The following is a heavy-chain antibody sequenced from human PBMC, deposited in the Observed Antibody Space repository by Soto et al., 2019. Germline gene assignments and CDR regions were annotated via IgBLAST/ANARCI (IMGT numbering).Heavy chain of an antibody. J-gene: IGHJ6*02. Sequence: QVQLVQSGAEVEKPGASVKVSCKASGYTFSNYGVSWVRQAPGQGLEWMGWISAHNGNTKSAQKLQGRVTMTTDTSTSTAYMVLRSLRPDDTAVYYCARDVREISGAYYYYGMDVWGQGTTVTVSS. D-gene: IGHD2-15*01. CDR2: ISAHNGNT. V-gene: IGHV1-18*01. CDR1: GYTFSNYG. CDR3: ARDVREISGAYYYYGMDV.